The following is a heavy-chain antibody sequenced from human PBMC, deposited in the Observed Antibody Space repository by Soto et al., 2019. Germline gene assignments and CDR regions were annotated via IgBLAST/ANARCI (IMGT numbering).Heavy chain of an antibody. V-gene: IGHV4-31*03. D-gene: IGHD5-12*01. J-gene: IGHJ6*02. Sequence: PSETLSLTCTVSGGFISSGGYYWSWIRQHPGKGLEWIGYIYYSGSTYYNPSLKSRVTISVDTSKNQFSLKLSSVTAADTAVYYCAREIVATIGYHYYYYGMDVWGQGTTVTVSS. CDR1: GGFISSGGYY. CDR3: AREIVATIGYHYYYYGMDV. CDR2: IYYSGST.